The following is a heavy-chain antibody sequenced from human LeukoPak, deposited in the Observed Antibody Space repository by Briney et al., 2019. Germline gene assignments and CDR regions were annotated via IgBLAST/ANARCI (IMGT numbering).Heavy chain of an antibody. V-gene: IGHV3-30*04. Sequence: GSLRLSCAASGFTFSSYAMHWVRQAPGKGLEWVAVISYDGSNKYYADSVKGRFTISRDNSKNTLYLQMNSLRAEDTAVYYCARVKPNPSSWDAFDIWGQGTMVTVSS. CDR2: ISYDGSNK. J-gene: IGHJ3*02. CDR3: ARVKPNPSSWDAFDI. CDR1: GFTFSSYA. D-gene: IGHD6-13*01.